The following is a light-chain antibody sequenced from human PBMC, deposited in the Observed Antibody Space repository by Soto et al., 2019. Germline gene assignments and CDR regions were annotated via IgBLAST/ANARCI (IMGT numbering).Light chain of an antibody. V-gene: IGKV1-39*01. CDR1: QSISSY. CDR3: QQTYITPRT. J-gene: IGKJ1*01. CDR2: AAS. Sequence: DIQMTQSPSSLSASVGDRVTITCRASQSISSYLNWYQQKPGNAPNLLIYAASNLQSGVPPRFSGSGSGTDFTLTISSLQSEDFTTYYCQQTYITPRTFGQWTKLDIK.